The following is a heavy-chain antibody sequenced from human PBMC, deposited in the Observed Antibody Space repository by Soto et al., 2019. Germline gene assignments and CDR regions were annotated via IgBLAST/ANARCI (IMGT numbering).Heavy chain of an antibody. D-gene: IGHD5-18*01. CDR2: LSASGSTT. CDR1: GFTFSSYA. V-gene: IGHV3-23*01. CDR3: AKGYGSGDTGPDDY. Sequence: PGGSLRLSCAASGFTFSSYAMSWVRQAPGQGLEWVSSLSASGSTTYHADSVKGRFTISRDNSKNTLYLQMNSLRVEDTAIYYCAKGYGSGDTGPDDYWGHGTLVTVSS. J-gene: IGHJ4*01.